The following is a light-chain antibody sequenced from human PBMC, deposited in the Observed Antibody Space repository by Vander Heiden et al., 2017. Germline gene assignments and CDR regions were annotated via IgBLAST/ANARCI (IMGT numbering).Light chain of an antibody. Sequence: DIQLTQSPSSLSASVGDRVTITCRVSQGISSYLNWYRQKPGKVPKLLIYTAYSLQSLDPSRFTGTGYRTQFTLTISRPQTVNMAPYNSQHSDSILLYTFGQGTKVEIK. J-gene: IGKJ2*01. CDR1: QGISSY. V-gene: IGKV1-39*01. CDR3: QHSDSILLYT. CDR2: TAY.